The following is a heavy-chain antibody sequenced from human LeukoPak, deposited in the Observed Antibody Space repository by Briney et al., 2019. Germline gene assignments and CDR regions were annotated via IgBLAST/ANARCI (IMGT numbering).Heavy chain of an antibody. CDR3: AKDACRGGTCYYFDY. CDR1: GFTFSSYS. Sequence: GGSLRLSCAASGFTFSSYSMNWVRQAPGKGLEWVSTISGSGLSTYNADSVKGRFTISRDSSRNTLYLQMNSLRAEDTAVYYCAKDACRGGTCYYFDYWGQGTLVTVSS. CDR2: ISGSGLST. J-gene: IGHJ4*02. V-gene: IGHV3-23*01. D-gene: IGHD2-15*01.